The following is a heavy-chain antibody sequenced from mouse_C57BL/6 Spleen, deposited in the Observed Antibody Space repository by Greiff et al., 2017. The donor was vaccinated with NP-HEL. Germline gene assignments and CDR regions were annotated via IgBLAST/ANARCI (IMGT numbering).Heavy chain of an antibody. CDR1: GYSITSGYY. D-gene: IGHD6-5*01. J-gene: IGHJ4*01. Sequence: VQLKESGPGLVKPSQSLSLTCSVTGYSITSGYYWNWIRQFPGNKLEWMGYISYDGSNNYNPSLKNRISITRDTSKNQFFLKLNSVTTEDTATYYCASSYDYAMDYWGQGTSVTVSS. CDR3: ASSYDYAMDY. CDR2: ISYDGSN. V-gene: IGHV3-6*01.